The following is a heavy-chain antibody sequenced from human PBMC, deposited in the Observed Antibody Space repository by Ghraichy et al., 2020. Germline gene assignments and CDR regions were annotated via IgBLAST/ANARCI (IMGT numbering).Heavy chain of an antibody. CDR1: GGSISSYY. D-gene: IGHD3-16*02. J-gene: IGHJ6*02. CDR2: IYYSGST. CDR3: ARGEGLYVWGSYRQHYYGMDV. Sequence: ESLNISCTVSGGSISSYYWSWIRQPPGKGLEWIGYIYYSGSTNYNPSLKSRVTISVDTSKNQFSLKLSSVTAADTAVYYCARGEGLYVWGSYRQHYYGMDVWGQGTTVTVSS. V-gene: IGHV4-59*01.